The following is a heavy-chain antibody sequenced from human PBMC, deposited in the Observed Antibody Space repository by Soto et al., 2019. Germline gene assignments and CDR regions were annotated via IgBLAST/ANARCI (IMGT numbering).Heavy chain of an antibody. D-gene: IGHD3-10*01. CDR1: GFAFSSYG. CDR2: ISASGGNA. CDR3: ASAYGSGPTANYYYYGMDV. J-gene: IGHJ6*02. V-gene: IGHV3-23*01. Sequence: GGSLRLSCVASGFAFSSYGMSWVRQAPGKGLEWVSGISASGGNAYYAESVKGRFTISRDNSKNTLYLQMNSLRADDTAVYYCASAYGSGPTANYYYYGMDVWGQGTTVTVSS.